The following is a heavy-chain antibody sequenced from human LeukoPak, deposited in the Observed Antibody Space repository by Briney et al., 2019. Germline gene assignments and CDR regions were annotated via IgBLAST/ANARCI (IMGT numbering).Heavy chain of an antibody. J-gene: IGHJ5*02. CDR3: ARDNILTGLNWFDP. Sequence: ASVKVSCKASGGTFSSYAISWVRQAPGQGLEWMGGIIPIFGTANYAQKFQGRVTITTDESTSTAYMELSSLRSEDTAVYYCARDNILTGLNWFDPWGQGTLVTVSS. CDR2: IIPIFGTA. V-gene: IGHV1-69*05. D-gene: IGHD3-9*01. CDR1: GGTFSSYA.